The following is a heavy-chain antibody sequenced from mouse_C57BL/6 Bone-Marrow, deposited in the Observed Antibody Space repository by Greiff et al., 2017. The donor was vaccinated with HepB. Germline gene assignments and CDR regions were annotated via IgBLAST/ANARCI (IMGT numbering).Heavy chain of an antibody. CDR2: INPYNGGT. CDR1: GYTFTDYY. D-gene: IGHD1-1*01. J-gene: IGHJ4*01. V-gene: IGHV1-19*01. Sequence: EVQLQQSGPVLVKPGASVKMSCKASGYTFTDYYMNWVKQSHGKSLEWIGVINPYNGGTSYNQKFKGKATLTVDKSSSTAYMELNSLTSEDSAVYYCARDYYGEAMDYWGQGTSVTVSS. CDR3: ARDYYGEAMDY.